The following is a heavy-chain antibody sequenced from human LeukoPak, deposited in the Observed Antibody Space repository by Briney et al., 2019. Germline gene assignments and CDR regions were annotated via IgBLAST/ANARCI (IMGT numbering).Heavy chain of an antibody. V-gene: IGHV5-51*01. CDR1: GYSFTSYW. J-gene: IGHJ4*02. Sequence: GESLKISCKGSGYSFTSYWIGWVRQMPGKGLEWMGIIYPGDSDTRYSPSFQGQITISADKSISTAYLQWSSLKASDAAMYYCARQTTYRNSYYFDYWGQGTLVTVSS. CDR3: ARQTTYRNSYYFDY. CDR2: IYPGDSDT. D-gene: IGHD4-23*01.